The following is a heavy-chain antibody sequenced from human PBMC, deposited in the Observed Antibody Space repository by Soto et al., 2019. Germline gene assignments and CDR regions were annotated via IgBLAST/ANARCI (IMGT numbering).Heavy chain of an antibody. J-gene: IGHJ6*03. CDR2: ISSSSSTI. D-gene: IGHD4-17*01. Sequence: EVQLVESGGGLVQPGGSLRLSCAASGFTFSSYSMNWVRQDPGKGLEWVSYISSSSSTIYYADSVKGRFTISSDNAKNSLYLQMNSLRAEDTAVYYCARDHQTVTTWGYYYYYMDVWGTGTTVTVSS. V-gene: IGHV3-48*01. CDR3: ARDHQTVTTWGYYYYYMDV. CDR1: GFTFSSYS.